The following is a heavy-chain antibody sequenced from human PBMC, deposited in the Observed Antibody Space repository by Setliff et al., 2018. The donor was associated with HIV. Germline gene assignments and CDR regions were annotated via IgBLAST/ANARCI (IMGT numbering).Heavy chain of an antibody. V-gene: IGHV2-5*02. D-gene: IGHD5-18*01. CDR3: ARRSYGEVFDY. CDR2: IYWDDDK. J-gene: IGHJ4*02. CDR1: GFSLSTSGVG. Sequence: SGPYAGEPTQTLTLTCTFSGFSLSTSGVGVGWIRQPPGKALEWLALIYWDDDKRYSPSLKSRLTITKDTSKNQVVLTMTNMDPVDTATYYCARRSYGEVFDYWGQGTLVTVSS.